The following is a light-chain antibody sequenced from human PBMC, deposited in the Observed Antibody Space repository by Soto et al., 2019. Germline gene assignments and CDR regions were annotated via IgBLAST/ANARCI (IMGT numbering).Light chain of an antibody. CDR2: DAS. V-gene: IGKV3-15*01. CDR3: HQRQSWIT. CDR1: ENIRSN. J-gene: IGKJ5*01. Sequence: EIVMTQSPATLSVSPGERATLSCRASENIRSNLAWYQQRPGQAPRLLIYDASARAAGTPARFSGSGSGTDFTLTISDVQPEDFALYYCHQRQSWITFGQGTRLEIK.